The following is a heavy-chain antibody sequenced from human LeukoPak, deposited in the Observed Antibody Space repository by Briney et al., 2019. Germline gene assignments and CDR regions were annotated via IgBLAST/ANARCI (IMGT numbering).Heavy chain of an antibody. D-gene: IGHD3-3*01. V-gene: IGHV4-59*12. CDR1: GGSISSYY. CDR2: IYYSGST. J-gene: IGHJ6*03. CDR3: ARDAFGVASRDYYMDV. Sequence: PSETLSLTCTVSGGSISSYYWSWIRQPPGKGLEWIGYIYYSGSTNYNPSLKSRVTISVDTSKNQFSLKLSSVTAADTAVYYCARDAFGVASRDYYMDVWGKGTTVTVSS.